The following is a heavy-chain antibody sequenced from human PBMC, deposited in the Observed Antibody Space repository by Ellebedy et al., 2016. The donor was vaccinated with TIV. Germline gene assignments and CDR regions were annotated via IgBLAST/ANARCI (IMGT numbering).Heavy chain of an antibody. Sequence: ASVKVSXXASGYNFTSYDINWVRQATGQGLEWMGWMNPNSGNTGYAQKFQGRVTMTRNTSISTAYMELSSLRSEDTAVYYCARVGSVYSSSDAYHGYYYYMDVWGKGTTVTVSS. CDR3: ARVGSVYSSSDAYHGYYYYMDV. D-gene: IGHD6-6*01. V-gene: IGHV1-8*01. J-gene: IGHJ6*03. CDR2: MNPNSGNT. CDR1: GYNFTSYD.